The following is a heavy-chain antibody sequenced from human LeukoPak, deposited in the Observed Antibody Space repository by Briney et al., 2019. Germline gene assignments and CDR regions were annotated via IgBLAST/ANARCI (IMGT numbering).Heavy chain of an antibody. CDR1: GFTFSNAW. J-gene: IGHJ6*03. D-gene: IGHD4-17*01. Sequence: GGSLRLSCAASGFTFSNAWMSWVRQAPGKGLEWVGRIKSKTDGGTTDYAAPVKGRFTISRDDSKNTLYLQMNSLKTEDTAVYYCTTGVYGDYVSYYYYMDVWGKGTTVTVSS. CDR3: TTGVYGDYVSYYYYMDV. CDR2: IKSKTDGGTT. V-gene: IGHV3-15*01.